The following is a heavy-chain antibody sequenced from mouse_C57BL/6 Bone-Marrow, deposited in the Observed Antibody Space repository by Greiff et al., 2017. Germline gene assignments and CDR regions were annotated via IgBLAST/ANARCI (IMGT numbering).Heavy chain of an antibody. V-gene: IGHV12-3*01. CDR3: VEELNGSDN. D-gene: IGHD1-3*01. Sequence: VKLMESGPGLVKPSQSLFLTCSITGFPITSGYYWIWIRQSPGKPLEWMGYITHSGETFYNPSLQSPISITRETSKNQFFLQLNSVTTEDTAMYICVEELNGSDNRGQGTTLTVSS. CDR1: GFPITSGYY. CDR2: ITHSGET. J-gene: IGHJ2*01.